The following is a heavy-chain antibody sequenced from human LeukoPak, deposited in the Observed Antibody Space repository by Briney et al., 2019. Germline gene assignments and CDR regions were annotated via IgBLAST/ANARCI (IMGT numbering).Heavy chain of an antibody. D-gene: IGHD3-10*01. CDR2: ISYDGSNK. V-gene: IGHV3-30*03. J-gene: IGHJ6*03. Sequence: SGGSQRLSCADSGFTFSNYGMHWVRQAPGKGLEWVAVISYDGSNKYYADSVKGRFTISRDNSKNTLYLQMNSLRAEDTAVYYCASGPGSIFSRDYYYMDVWGKGTTVTVSS. CDR1: GFTFSNYG. CDR3: ASGPGSIFSRDYYYMDV.